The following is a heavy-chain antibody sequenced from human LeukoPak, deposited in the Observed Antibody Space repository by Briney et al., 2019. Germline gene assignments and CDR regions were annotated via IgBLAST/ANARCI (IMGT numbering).Heavy chain of an antibody. V-gene: IGHV4-61*01. J-gene: IGHJ5*02. CDR3: ASYSYGLQDWFDP. D-gene: IGHD5-18*01. Sequence: SETLSLTCTVSGDSVSSGSYYWSWIRQPPGKGLEWIGYIYYSGSTNYNPSLKSRVTISVDTSKNQFSLKLSSVTAADTAVYYCASYSYGLQDWFDPWGQGTLVTVSS. CDR1: GDSVSSGSYY. CDR2: IYYSGST.